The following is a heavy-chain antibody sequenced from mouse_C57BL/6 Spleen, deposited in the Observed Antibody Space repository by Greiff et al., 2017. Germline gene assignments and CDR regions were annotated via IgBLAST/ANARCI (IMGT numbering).Heavy chain of an antibody. CDR2: IRLKSDNYAT. J-gene: IGHJ2*01. D-gene: IGHD2-3*01. Sequence: EVKLVESGGGLVQPGGSMKLSCVASGFTFSNYWMNWVRQSPEKGLEWVAQIRLKSDNYATHYAESVKGRFTISRDDSKSSVYLQMNNLRAEDTGIYYCTRAFYDGYYVGYWGQGTTLTVSS. V-gene: IGHV6-3*01. CDR3: TRAFYDGYYVGY. CDR1: GFTFSNYW.